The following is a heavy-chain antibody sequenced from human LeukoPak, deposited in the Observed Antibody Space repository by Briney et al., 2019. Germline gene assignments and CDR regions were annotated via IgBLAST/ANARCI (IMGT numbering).Heavy chain of an antibody. J-gene: IGHJ4*02. Sequence: GGSLRLSCAASGFTFSSYWMSWVRQAPGKGREWVANIKQDGSEKYYVDSVKGRFTISRDNAKNSLYLQMNSLRAEDTAVYYCARAITYYYDSSGYYYAYYFDYWGQGTLVTVSS. CDR3: ARAITYYYDSSGYYYAYYFDY. D-gene: IGHD3-22*01. CDR2: IKQDGSEK. V-gene: IGHV3-7*01. CDR1: GFTFSSYW.